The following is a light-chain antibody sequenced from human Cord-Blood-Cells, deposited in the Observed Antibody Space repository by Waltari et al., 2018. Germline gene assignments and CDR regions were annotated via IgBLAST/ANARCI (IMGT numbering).Light chain of an antibody. CDR3: QQSYSTPDS. V-gene: IGKV1-39*01. CDR2: AAS. J-gene: IGKJ2*03. Sequence: DIQMTQSPFSLSASVGDRVTITCRASQSISSSLNWYQQKPGKAHKLLIYAASSLQSGVPTRFNGSGSGTDFTLTISSLQPEDFATYYCQQSYSTPDSFGQGTKLEIK. CDR1: QSISSS.